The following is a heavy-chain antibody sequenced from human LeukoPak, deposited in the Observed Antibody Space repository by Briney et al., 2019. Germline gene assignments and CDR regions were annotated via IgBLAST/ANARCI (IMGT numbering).Heavy chain of an antibody. Sequence: PSETLSLTCTVSGGSISSYYWSWIRQPPGKGLEWIGYIYYSGSTNYNPSLKSRVTISVDTSKNQFSLKLSSVTAADTAVYYCARECIGSTSCYDEGGGYYFDYWGQGTLVTVSS. D-gene: IGHD2-2*01. J-gene: IGHJ4*02. CDR3: ARECIGSTSCYDEGGGYYFDY. CDR1: GGSISSYY. V-gene: IGHV4-59*12. CDR2: IYYSGST.